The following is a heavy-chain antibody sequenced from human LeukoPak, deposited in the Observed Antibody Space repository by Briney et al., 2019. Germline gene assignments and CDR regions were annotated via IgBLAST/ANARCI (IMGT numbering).Heavy chain of an antibody. V-gene: IGHV3-48*03. D-gene: IGHD5-24*01. CDR1: GFTFSSYE. Sequence: GGSLRLSCAASGFTFSSYEMNWVRQAPGKRLEWVSYISSSGSTIYYADSVKGRFTISRDNAKNSLYLQMNSLRAEDTAVYYCASSERWLQLCFDYWGQGTLVTVSS. CDR3: ASSERWLQLCFDY. J-gene: IGHJ4*02. CDR2: ISSSGSTI.